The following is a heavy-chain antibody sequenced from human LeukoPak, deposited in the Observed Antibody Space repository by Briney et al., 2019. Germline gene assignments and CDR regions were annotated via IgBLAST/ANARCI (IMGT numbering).Heavy chain of an antibody. Sequence: SEILSLTCTVSGAPVSSASYWTWIRQPPGKGVEWIAHIYNGVNTNYNPSLKSRVTISVDTSKNQFSLRLNSVTAADTAVYYCARSRAFNSGAFDPWGQGSLVTVSS. CDR2: IYNGVNT. CDR1: GAPVSSASY. CDR3: ARSRAFNSGAFDP. V-gene: IGHV4-61*01. D-gene: IGHD1-26*01. J-gene: IGHJ5*02.